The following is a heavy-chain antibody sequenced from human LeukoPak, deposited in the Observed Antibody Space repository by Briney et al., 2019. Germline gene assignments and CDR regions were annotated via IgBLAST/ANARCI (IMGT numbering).Heavy chain of an antibody. J-gene: IGHJ5*02. CDR3: ARVTEESYGSGSYSSWFDP. D-gene: IGHD3-10*01. CDR2: INPSGGGT. CDR1: GYTFTSYH. V-gene: IGHV1-46*01. Sequence: GASVKVSCKASGYTFTSYHMHWVRQAPGQGLEWMGIINPSGGGTSYAHKFQGRVTMTRDTSTSTVYMELSSLRSEDTAVYYCARVTEESYGSGSYSSWFDPWGQGTLVTVSS.